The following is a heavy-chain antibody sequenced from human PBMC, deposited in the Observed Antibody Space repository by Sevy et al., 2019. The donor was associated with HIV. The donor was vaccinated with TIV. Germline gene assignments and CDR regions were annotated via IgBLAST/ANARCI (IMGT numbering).Heavy chain of an antibody. CDR1: GFSFSTYW. J-gene: IGHJ4*02. Sequence: GGSLRLSCAASGFSFSTYWMHWVRQAPGKGLEWVANIKQDESEKYYVASVKGRFTISRDNAKNSVYLEMNSLRPEDTAIYYWDKGNSGSFDYWGQGTLVTVSS. D-gene: IGHD3-22*01. CDR3: DKGNSGSFDY. V-gene: IGHV3-7*01. CDR2: IKQDESEK.